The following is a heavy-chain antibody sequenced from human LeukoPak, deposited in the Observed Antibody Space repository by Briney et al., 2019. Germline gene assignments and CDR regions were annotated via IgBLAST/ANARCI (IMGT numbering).Heavy chain of an antibody. V-gene: IGHV1-2*02. CDR3: ARQLGATSRDY. D-gene: IGHD1-26*01. J-gene: IGHJ4*02. CDR2: INPDSGAT. CDR1: GYTFTDYY. Sequence: GASVKVSCKTSGYTFTDYYVHWVRQAPGQGLEWLAWINPDSGATNFAQRFQGRVTMTRDTSISTAYMELNSLTSDDTAVYYCARQLGATSRDYWGQGTLVTVSS.